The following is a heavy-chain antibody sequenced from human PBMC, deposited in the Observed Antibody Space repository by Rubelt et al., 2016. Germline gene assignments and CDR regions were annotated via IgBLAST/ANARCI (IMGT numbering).Heavy chain of an antibody. CDR1: GFKFNIYS. Sequence: LSCAASGFKFNIYSMTWVRQAPGKGLEWVSSISSSSSYIYYADSVKGRFTISRDNAKNSLYLQVNSLRAEDTAVYYCAKDSGYGRLDFWGQGTLVTVSS. CDR2: ISSSSSYI. CDR3: AKDSGYGRLDF. V-gene: IGHV3-21*01. J-gene: IGHJ4*02. D-gene: IGHD5-12*01.